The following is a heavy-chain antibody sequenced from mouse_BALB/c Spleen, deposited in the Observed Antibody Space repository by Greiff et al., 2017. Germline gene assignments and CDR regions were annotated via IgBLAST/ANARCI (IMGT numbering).Heavy chain of an antibody. D-gene: IGHD2-4*01. CDR1: GYTFTDYY. CDR2: IYPGSGNT. Sequence: QVQLKQSGAELARPGASVKLSCKASGYTFTDYYINWVKQMTGQGLEWIGEIYPGSGNTYYNEKFKGKATLTADKSSSTAYMQLSSLTSEDSAVYFCARHDYDYAMDYWGQGTSVTVSS. CDR3: ARHDYDYAMDY. J-gene: IGHJ4*01. V-gene: IGHV1-77*01.